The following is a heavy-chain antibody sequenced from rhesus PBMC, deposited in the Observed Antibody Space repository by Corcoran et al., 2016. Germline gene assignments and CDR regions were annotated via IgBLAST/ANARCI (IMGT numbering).Heavy chain of an antibody. CDR3: ATDVGYCTGSGCLSY. J-gene: IGHJ4*01. V-gene: IGHV1-111*02. CDR1: GYTFTAYY. Sequence: EVQLVQSGAEVKKPWASVKISCKASGYTFTAYYLHWVRQAPGKGLEWMGLVDHEDGEAKHAKKFQDRVTITAETSSDTAYMELSSLRSEDTAVYYCATDVGYCTGSGCLSYWGQGVLVTVSS. CDR2: VDHEDGEA. D-gene: IGHD2-21*01.